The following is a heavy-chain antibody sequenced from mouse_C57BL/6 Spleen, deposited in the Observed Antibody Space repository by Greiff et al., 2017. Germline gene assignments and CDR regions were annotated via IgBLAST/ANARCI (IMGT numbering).Heavy chain of an antibody. CDR3: ARESVYDGYFGRFAY. Sequence: EVMLVESGGGLVKPGGSLKLSCAASGFTFSDYGMHWVRQAPEKGLEWVAYISSGSSTIYYADTVKGRFTISRDNAKNTLFLQMTSLRSEDTAMYYCARESVYDGYFGRFAYWGQGTLVTVSA. D-gene: IGHD2-3*01. CDR1: GFTFSDYG. CDR2: ISSGSSTI. V-gene: IGHV5-17*01. J-gene: IGHJ3*01.